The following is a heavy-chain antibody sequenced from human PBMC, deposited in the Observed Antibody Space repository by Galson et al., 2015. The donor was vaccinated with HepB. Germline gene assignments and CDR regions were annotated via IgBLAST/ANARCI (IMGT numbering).Heavy chain of an antibody. V-gene: IGHV5-51*01. D-gene: IGHD2-2*01. CDR1: GYLFSGYW. CDR3: ARRGGESSSHSRLDN. CDR2: IYPGESDT. J-gene: IGHJ4*02. Sequence: QSGAEVKKPGESLKISCQGIGYLFSGYWIGWVRQMPGKGMEWMGIIYPGESDTRYSQSFQGQVTISADQSSSVDYLQWNSLKPSDPAIYFCARRGGESSSHSRLDNWGQGTLVTVSS.